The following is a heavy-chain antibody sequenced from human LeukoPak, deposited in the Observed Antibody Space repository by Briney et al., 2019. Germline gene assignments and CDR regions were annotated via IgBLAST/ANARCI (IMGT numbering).Heavy chain of an antibody. Sequence: ASVKVSCKASGYTFTSYDINWVRRATGQGLEWMGWMNPNSGNTGYAQKFQGRVTMTRNTSISTAYMELSSLRSEDTAVYYCARDWDYYDSSPGYWGQGTLVTVSS. D-gene: IGHD3-22*01. CDR1: GYTFTSYD. CDR2: MNPNSGNT. V-gene: IGHV1-8*01. J-gene: IGHJ4*02. CDR3: ARDWDYYDSSPGY.